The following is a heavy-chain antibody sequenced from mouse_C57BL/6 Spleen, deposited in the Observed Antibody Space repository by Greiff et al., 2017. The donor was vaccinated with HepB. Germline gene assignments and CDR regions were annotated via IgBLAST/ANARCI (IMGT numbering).Heavy chain of an antibody. Sequence: DVKLVESGGGLVQPKGSLKLSCDASGFNFNTYAMHWVRQAPGKGLEWVARIRSKSSNYATYYADSVKDRFTISRDDSQSMLYLQMNNLKTEDTAMYYCLRDPTYAMDYWGQGTSVTVSS. CDR2: IRSKSSNYAT. CDR1: GFNFNTYA. J-gene: IGHJ4*01. V-gene: IGHV10-3*01. CDR3: LRDPTYAMDY.